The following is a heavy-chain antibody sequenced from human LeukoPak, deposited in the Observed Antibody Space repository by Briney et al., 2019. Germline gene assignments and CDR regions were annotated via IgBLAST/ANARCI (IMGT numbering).Heavy chain of an antibody. CDR3: ARSTTGIVVVPAARGDYYYMDV. Sequence: ASVKVSCKASGYTFTSYYMHWVRQAPGQGLEWMGIINPSGGSTSYAQKFQGRVTMTGDTSTSTVYMELSSLRSEDTAVYYCARSTTGIVVVPAARGDYYYMDVWSKGTTVTVSS. J-gene: IGHJ6*03. D-gene: IGHD2-2*01. CDR2: INPSGGST. V-gene: IGHV1-46*01. CDR1: GYTFTSYY.